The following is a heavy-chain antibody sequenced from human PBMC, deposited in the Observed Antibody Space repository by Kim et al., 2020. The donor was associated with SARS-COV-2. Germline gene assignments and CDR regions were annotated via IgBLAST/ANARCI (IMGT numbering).Heavy chain of an antibody. CDR1: GYTFTSYG. D-gene: IGHD3-10*01. V-gene: IGHV1-18*01. CDR2: ISAYNGNT. Sequence: ASVKVSCKASGYTFTSYGISWVRQAPGQGREWMGWISAYNGNTNYAQKLQGRVTMTTDTSTSTAYMELRSLRSDDTAVYDCARARGAGSYFDYWGQGTLVTVSS. CDR3: ARARGAGSYFDY. J-gene: IGHJ4*02.